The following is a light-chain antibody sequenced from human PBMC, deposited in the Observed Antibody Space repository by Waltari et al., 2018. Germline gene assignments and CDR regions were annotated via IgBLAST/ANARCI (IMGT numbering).Light chain of an antibody. J-gene: IGKJ1*01. V-gene: IGKV4-1*01. CDR2: WAS. Sequence: DIVMTQSPDSLAVSLGERATVNCKSSQNVLYIPHTKCFLAWFPQKLGQPPKLLIYWASTRESGVPVRFSGSGSGRDFTLTISSLQAEDVAVYYCQQYYNIPWTFGQGTKVEIK. CDR3: QQYYNIPWT. CDR1: QNVLYIPHTKCF.